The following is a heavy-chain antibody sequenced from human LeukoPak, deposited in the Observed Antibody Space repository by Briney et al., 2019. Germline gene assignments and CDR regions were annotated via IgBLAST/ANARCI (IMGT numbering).Heavy chain of an antibody. CDR2: INHSGST. CDR3: ARHESYYYYGMDV. J-gene: IGHJ6*02. V-gene: IGHV4-34*01. CDR1: GGSFSGYY. Sequence: SETLSLTCAVYGGSFSGYYWSWIRQPPGKGLEWIGEINHSGSTNYNPSLKSRVTISVDTSKNQFSLKLSSVTAADTAVYYCARHESYYYYGMDVWGQGTTVTVSS.